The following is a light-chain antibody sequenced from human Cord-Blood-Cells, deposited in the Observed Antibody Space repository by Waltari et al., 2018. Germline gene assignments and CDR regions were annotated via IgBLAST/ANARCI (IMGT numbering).Light chain of an antibody. J-gene: IGKJ4*01. CDR1: QSISSY. CDR2: AAS. CDR3: QQSYSTPPT. V-gene: IGKV1-39*01. Sequence: IQMTQSPSSLSASVGDRVTLTCRASQSISSYLNWYQQKPGKAPKLMIYAASSLQSGVPSRFSCSGSGTDFTLTISSLQPEDFATYYCQQSYSTPPTFGGGTKVEIK.